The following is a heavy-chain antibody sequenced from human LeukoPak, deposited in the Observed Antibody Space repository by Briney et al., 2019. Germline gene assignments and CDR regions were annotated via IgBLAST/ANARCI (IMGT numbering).Heavy chain of an antibody. V-gene: IGHV4-31*03. D-gene: IGHD4-17*01. CDR1: GGSISSGGYY. J-gene: IGHJ4*02. Sequence: SQTLSLTCTVSGGSISSGGYYWIWIRQHPGKGLEWIGYIYYSGSTYYSPSLKSRVTISVDTSKNQFSLKLSSVTAADTAVYYCARSLRVTTYYFDYWGQGTLVTVSS. CDR3: ARSLRVTTYYFDY. CDR2: IYYSGST.